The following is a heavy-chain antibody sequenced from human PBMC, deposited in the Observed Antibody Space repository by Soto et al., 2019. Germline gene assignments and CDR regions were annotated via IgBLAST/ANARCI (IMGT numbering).Heavy chain of an antibody. CDR1: GFTFSTYW. CDR2: LDQAGSER. V-gene: IGHV3-7*01. D-gene: IGHD3-16*01. J-gene: IGHJ4*02. Sequence: EVQLVESGGGLVQPGGSLRLSCATSGFTFSTYWMTWVRRPPGKGLELVANLDQAGSERYYVDSVRGRFTISRDNAKNSLYLQLNTLRAEDTAVYYCVFGGNVFFYWGQGTLSTASP. CDR3: VFGGNVFFY.